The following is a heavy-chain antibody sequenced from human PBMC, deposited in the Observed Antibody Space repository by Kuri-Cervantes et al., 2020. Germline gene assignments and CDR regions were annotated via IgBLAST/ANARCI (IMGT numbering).Heavy chain of an antibody. CDR3: VGGRGWLPDY. CDR1: GFTFGDFA. D-gene: IGHD6-19*01. J-gene: IGHJ4*02. V-gene: IGHV3-30-3*01. CDR2: ISYDGSNK. Sequence: GESLKISCTTSGFTFGDFAVSWVRRAPGKGLEWVAVISYDGSNKYYADSVKGRFTISRDNSKTSLYLQMNSLRVEDTAVYYCVGGRGWLPDYWGQGTLVTVSS.